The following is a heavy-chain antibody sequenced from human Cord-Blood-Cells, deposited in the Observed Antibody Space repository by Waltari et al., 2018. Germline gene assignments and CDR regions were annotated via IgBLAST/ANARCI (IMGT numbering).Heavy chain of an antibody. V-gene: IGHV1-2*04. Sequence: QLQLVQSGAEVKKPGHAVKVSCKASGYTCTGDCMFWVRQAPGQGLEWMGWINPNSGGTNYAQKFQGWVTMTRDTSISTAYMELSRLRSDDTAVYYCARVGKDGYNDYWGQGTLVTVSS. CDR1: GYTCTGDC. CDR3: ARVGKDGYNDY. J-gene: IGHJ4*02. D-gene: IGHD5-12*01. CDR2: INPNSGGT.